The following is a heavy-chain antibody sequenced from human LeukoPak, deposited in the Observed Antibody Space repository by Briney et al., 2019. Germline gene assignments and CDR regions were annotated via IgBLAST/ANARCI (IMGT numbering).Heavy chain of an antibody. CDR3: ARAPRRITIFGVAPHYFDY. CDR2: INHSGST. V-gene: IGHV4-34*01. D-gene: IGHD3-3*01. J-gene: IGHJ4*02. CDR1: GGSFSGYY. Sequence: SETLSVTCAVYGGSFSGYYWSWIRQPPGKGLEWIGEINHSGSTNYNPSLKSRVTISVDTSKNQFSLKLSSVTAADTAVYYRARAPRRITIFGVAPHYFDYWGQGTLVTVSS.